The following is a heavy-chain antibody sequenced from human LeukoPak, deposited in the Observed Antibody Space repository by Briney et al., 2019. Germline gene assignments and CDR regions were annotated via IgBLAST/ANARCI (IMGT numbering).Heavy chain of an antibody. CDR1: GFTLSTYS. J-gene: IGHJ6*03. CDR3: ARDPYSGAYGNTCYYYVDV. CDR2: ISSSSLYI. D-gene: IGHD1-26*01. Sequence: GGSLRLSCAASGFTLSTYSLNWVRQAPGKGLEWVSSISSSSLYIYYADSVKGRFTISRDNAKNSLYLQMNSLTAEDTAVYYCARDPYSGAYGNTCYYYVDVWGKGTTVTISS. V-gene: IGHV3-21*01.